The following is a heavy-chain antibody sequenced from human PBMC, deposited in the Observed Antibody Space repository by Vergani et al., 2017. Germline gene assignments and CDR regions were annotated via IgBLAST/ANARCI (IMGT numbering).Heavy chain of an antibody. V-gene: IGHV4-4*07. J-gene: IGHJ6*03. CDR2: IYTSGST. CDR3: ARDSADCSSTSCYRGYYYYYMDV. Sequence: QVHLQEAGPGLVKPAETLSLTCTVSGDSMNNYYWNWIRQPAGKGLEWIGRIYTSGSTNYNPSLKSRVTMSVDTSKNQFSLKLSSVTAADTAVYYCARDSADCSSTSCYRGYYYYYMDVWGKGTTVTVSS. CDR1: GDSMNNYY. D-gene: IGHD2-2*02.